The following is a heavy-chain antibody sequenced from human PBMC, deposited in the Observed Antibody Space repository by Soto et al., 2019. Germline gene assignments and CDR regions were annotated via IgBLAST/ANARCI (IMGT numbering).Heavy chain of an antibody. CDR2: ITGSGASA. D-gene: IGHD2-8*01. V-gene: IGHV3-23*01. CDR1: GFTFSTYA. Sequence: EVQLLESGGGLVQPGGSLRISCAASGFTFSTYALTWVRQPPGKGLEWVAAITGSGASANYADSVKGRFTISRDNSKNTLYLQMSSLTAEVTAVYFCAKDPNGDYVGAFDFWGRGTLVTISS. CDR3: AKDPNGDYVGAFDF. J-gene: IGHJ3*01.